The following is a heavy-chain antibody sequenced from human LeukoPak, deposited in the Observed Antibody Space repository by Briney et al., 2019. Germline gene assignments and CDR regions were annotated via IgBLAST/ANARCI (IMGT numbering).Heavy chain of an antibody. J-gene: IGHJ4*02. CDR1: GGAINSRNQY. CDR3: ARAPYNSKYYITD. CDR2: IYYSGSV. D-gene: IGHD4-11*01. Sequence: PSETLSLTCTVVGGAINSRNQYWGWIRQSPGKGLEWIGSIYYSGSVNDNPSLQSRVTISVDTSRNQFSLNVTSLTAADTAIYYCARAPYNSKYYITDWGRGTLVTVSS. V-gene: IGHV4-39*02.